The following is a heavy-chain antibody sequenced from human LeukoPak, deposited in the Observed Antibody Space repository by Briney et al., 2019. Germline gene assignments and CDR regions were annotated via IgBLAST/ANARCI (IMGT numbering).Heavy chain of an antibody. J-gene: IGHJ4*02. CDR1: GYTFTGYY. CDR3: ARGLRPGYYYDSSGYRDY. CDR2: INPNSGCT. Sequence: GASVKVSCKASGYTFTGYYMHWVRQAPGQGLAWMGWINPNSGCTNYAQKFQGRVTMTRDTSISTAYMELSRLRSDDTAVYYCARGLRPGYYYDSSGYRDYWGQGTLVTVSS. D-gene: IGHD3-22*01. V-gene: IGHV1-2*02.